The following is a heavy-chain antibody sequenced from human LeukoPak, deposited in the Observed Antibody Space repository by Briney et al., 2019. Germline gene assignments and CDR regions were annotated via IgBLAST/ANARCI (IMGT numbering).Heavy chain of an antibody. J-gene: IGHJ6*04. V-gene: IGHV3-23*01. Sequence: GGSLRLSCAASGFTFSSYVMSWVRQAPGKGLEWVSLITGSGGSTFYADSVKGRFTISRDNSKYTLYLQMNIVRAEDTAVYYCAKGLSVVRGVIYYGMDVWGKGTTVTVSS. D-gene: IGHD3-10*01. CDR3: AKGLSVVRGVIYYGMDV. CDR2: ITGSGGST. CDR1: GFTFSSYV.